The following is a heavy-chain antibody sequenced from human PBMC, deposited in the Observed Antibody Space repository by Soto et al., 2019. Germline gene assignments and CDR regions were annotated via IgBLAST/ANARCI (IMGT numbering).Heavy chain of an antibody. Sequence: QITLKESGPTLVKPTQTLTLTCTFSGFSLSTSGVGVGWIRQPPGKALEWLALIYWDDDKRYSPSLKSSLTITKDTSKNQVVLTMTNMDPVDTATYYCAHSRIAAAGNTFDYWGQGTLVTVSS. CDR3: AHSRIAAAGNTFDY. V-gene: IGHV2-5*02. CDR1: GFSLSTSGVG. CDR2: IYWDDDK. J-gene: IGHJ4*02. D-gene: IGHD6-13*01.